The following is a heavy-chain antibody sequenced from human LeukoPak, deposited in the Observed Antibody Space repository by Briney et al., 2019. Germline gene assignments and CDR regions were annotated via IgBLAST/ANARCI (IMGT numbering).Heavy chain of an antibody. J-gene: IGHJ4*02. CDR3: AKDKGYCSGGSCLSSGY. Sequence: GGSLRLSCAASGFTFSSYAMHWVRQAPGKGLEWVAVISYDGSNKYYADSVKGRFTISRDNSKNTLYLQMNSLRAEDTAVYYCAKDKGYCSGGSCLSSGYWGQGTLVTVSS. CDR2: ISYDGSNK. V-gene: IGHV3-30-3*01. CDR1: GFTFSSYA. D-gene: IGHD2-15*01.